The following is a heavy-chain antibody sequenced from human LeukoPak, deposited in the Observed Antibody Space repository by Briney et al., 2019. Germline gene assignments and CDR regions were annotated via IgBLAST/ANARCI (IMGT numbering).Heavy chain of an antibody. CDR2: IYPGYSDT. D-gene: IGHD3-16*01. V-gene: IGHV5-51*01. Sequence: GESLKISCKGSGYNFSNYWIGWVRQMPGKGLEWMGIIYPGYSDTRYSPSFQGQVTISADKSISTGYLQWSGLKASDTAMYYCARRGGRGWFDPWGQGTLVTVSS. CDR1: GYNFSNYW. J-gene: IGHJ5*02. CDR3: ARRGGRGWFDP.